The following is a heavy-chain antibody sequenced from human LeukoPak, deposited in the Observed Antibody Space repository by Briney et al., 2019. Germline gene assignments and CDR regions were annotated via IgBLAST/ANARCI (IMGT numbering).Heavy chain of an antibody. J-gene: IGHJ4*02. CDR3: ARAGNSSGWSLDY. V-gene: IGHV3-21*01. Sequence: GGSLRLSCAASGFTFSSRSMNWVRQAPGKGLEWVSSISSSSSYIYYADSVKGRFTISRDNAKNSLYLQMNSLRAEDTAVYYCARAGNSSGWSLDYWGQGTLVTVSS. CDR1: GFTFSSRS. D-gene: IGHD6-19*01. CDR2: ISSSSSYI.